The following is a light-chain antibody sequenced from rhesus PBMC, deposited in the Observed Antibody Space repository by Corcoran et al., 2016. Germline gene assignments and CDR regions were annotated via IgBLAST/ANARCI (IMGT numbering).Light chain of an antibody. CDR3: QQYNDWNT. Sequence: EIVMTQSPATLSLSPGERATLSCRASQSVSIYVAWYQQKPMKAPRLLINGASSRATGIPARFSGSGSGTDFTLIISSLEPEDVGVYYCQQYNDWNTFGWGTKVEIK. J-gene: IGKJ4*01. CDR2: GAS. V-gene: IGKV3S9*01. CDR1: QSVSIY.